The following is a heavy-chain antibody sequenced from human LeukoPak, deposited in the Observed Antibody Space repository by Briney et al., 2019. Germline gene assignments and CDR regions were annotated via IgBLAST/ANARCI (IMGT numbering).Heavy chain of an antibody. CDR2: IYYSGNT. Sequence: PSETLSLTCTVSGGSISSSSYYWGWIRQPPGKGLEWIGSIYYSGNTYYNPSLKSRVTISVDTSKDQFSLKLSSVTAADTAMYYCAASAHKVMTTVTTWFDYWGQGTLVTVSS. CDR1: GGSISSSSYY. J-gene: IGHJ4*02. CDR3: AASAHKVMTTVTTWFDY. V-gene: IGHV4-39*01. D-gene: IGHD4-17*01.